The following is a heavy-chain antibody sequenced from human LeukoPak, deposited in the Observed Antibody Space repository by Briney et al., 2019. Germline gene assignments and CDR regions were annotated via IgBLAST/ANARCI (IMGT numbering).Heavy chain of an antibody. CDR3: TRAPPGRDGYSEY. CDR1: GFIFSSYT. Sequence: KPGGSLRLSCAASGFIFSSYTMNWVRQAPGEGLEWVSSINDTSTYIYYAESVEGRFTISRDNAKSSLFLQMNSLRAEDTAVYYCTRAPPGRDGYSEYWGQGTVVSV. CDR2: INDTSTYI. V-gene: IGHV3-21*01. J-gene: IGHJ4*02. D-gene: IGHD5-24*01.